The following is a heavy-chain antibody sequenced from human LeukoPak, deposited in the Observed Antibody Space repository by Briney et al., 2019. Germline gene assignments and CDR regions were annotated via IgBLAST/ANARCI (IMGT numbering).Heavy chain of an antibody. D-gene: IGHD6-13*01. CDR3: ARDFINPGYSSSWYELNWFDP. CDR2: INPNSGGT. Sequence: ASVKVSCKASGGTFSTNGITWVRQAPGQGLEWMGWINPNSGGTNYAQKFQGRVTMTRDTSISTAYMELSRLRSDDTAVYYCARDFINPGYSSSWYELNWFDPWGQGTLVTVSS. V-gene: IGHV1-2*02. J-gene: IGHJ5*02. CDR1: GGTFSTNG.